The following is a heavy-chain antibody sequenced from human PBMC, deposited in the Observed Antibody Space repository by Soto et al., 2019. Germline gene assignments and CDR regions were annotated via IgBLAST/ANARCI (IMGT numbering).Heavy chain of an antibody. CDR1: GGSISSRSYY. CDR3: ARHKDTSSRYLLPDY. J-gene: IGHJ4*02. Sequence: QLQLQESAPGLVKPSETLSLRCTVSGGSISSRSYYWGWIRQPPGKGLEWIGSIYYSGTTYYNPSLKSRDTIPGDTSKNQFSLKGSSVTATDTAVYYCARHKDTSSRYLLPDYWGQGTLVTVSS. D-gene: IGHD6-13*01. CDR2: IYYSGTT. V-gene: IGHV4-39*01.